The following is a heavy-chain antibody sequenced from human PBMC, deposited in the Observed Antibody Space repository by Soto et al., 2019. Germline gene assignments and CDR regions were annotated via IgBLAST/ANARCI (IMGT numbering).Heavy chain of an antibody. CDR1: GGSISSYY. Sequence: TSQTLSLTCTVSGGSISSYYWSWIRQPPGKGLEWIGYIYFRGSTNYNPSLKSRVTISVDTSKNQFSLKLNSATAADTAMYYCVRESGFNGWYDYCGQGTLVTLSS. CDR3: VRESGFNGWYDY. D-gene: IGHD6-19*01. V-gene: IGHV4-59*01. J-gene: IGHJ4*02. CDR2: IYFRGST.